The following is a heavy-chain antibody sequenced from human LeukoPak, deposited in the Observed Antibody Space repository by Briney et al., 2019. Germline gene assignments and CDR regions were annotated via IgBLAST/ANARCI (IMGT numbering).Heavy chain of an antibody. Sequence: PGGSLRLSCAASGFTFSDYYMSWIRQAPGKGLEWVSYISSSGSTIYYADSVKGRFTISRDNAKNSLYLQMNSLRAEDTAVYYCARDHHLLSSSSWCYFDYWGQGTLVTVSP. J-gene: IGHJ4*02. CDR3: ARDHHLLSSSSWCYFDY. CDR1: GFTFSDYY. CDR2: ISSSGSTI. D-gene: IGHD6-13*01. V-gene: IGHV3-11*01.